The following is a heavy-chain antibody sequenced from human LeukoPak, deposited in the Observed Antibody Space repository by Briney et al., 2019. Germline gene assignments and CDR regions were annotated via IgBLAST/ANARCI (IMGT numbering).Heavy chain of an antibody. J-gene: IGHJ4*02. CDR3: AKSTAPCSRGSCYSALES. Sequence: GGSLRLSCAASGFTFSNYAMHWVRQAPGRGLEWVAFISSDATNKFYADSVRGRFTISRDNSENTLYLQMNSLRVEDTAIYYCAKSTAPCSRGSCYSALESWGQGTLVTVSS. CDR1: GFTFSNYA. V-gene: IGHV3-30-3*02. CDR2: ISSDATNK. D-gene: IGHD2-15*01.